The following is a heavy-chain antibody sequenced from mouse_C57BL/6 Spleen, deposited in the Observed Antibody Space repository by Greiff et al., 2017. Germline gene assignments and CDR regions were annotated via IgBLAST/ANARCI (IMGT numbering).Heavy chain of an antibody. D-gene: IGHD1-1*01. CDR3: ALLLRDFDV. CDR1: GFTFTDYY. CDR2: IRNKANGYTT. J-gene: IGHJ1*03. Sequence: EVKLVESGGGLVQPGGSLSLSCAASGFTFTDYYMSWVRQPPGKALEWLGFIRNKANGYTTEYSASVKGRFTISRDNSQSILYLQMNALRAEDSATYYCALLLRDFDVWGTGTTVTVSS. V-gene: IGHV7-3*01.